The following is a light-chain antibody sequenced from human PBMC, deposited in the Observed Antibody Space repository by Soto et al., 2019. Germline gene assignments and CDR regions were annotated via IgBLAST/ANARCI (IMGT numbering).Light chain of an antibody. CDR2: GAS. Sequence: EIVLTQSPGTLSLSPGERATLSCRASQSVSSSYLAWYQQKPRQAPRLLIYGASSRATGITDRFSGSGSWTDFTITIRRMESEDFAVYYCQQYGSSPRTLGQGTKVDIK. CDR1: QSVSSSY. V-gene: IGKV3-20*01. J-gene: IGKJ1*01. CDR3: QQYGSSPRT.